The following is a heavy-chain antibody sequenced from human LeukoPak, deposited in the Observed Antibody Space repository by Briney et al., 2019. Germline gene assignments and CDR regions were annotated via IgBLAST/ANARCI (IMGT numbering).Heavy chain of an antibody. CDR2: IYYSGST. CDR1: GGSISSYY. J-gene: IGHJ4*02. D-gene: IGHD4-23*01. Sequence: SETLSLTCTVSGGSISSYYWSWIRQPPGKRLEWIGYIYYSGSTNYNPSLKSRVTISVDTSKNQFSLKLSSVTAADTAVYYCARGVSVVAYYFDYWGQGTLVTVSS. CDR3: ARGVSVVAYYFDY. V-gene: IGHV4-59*01.